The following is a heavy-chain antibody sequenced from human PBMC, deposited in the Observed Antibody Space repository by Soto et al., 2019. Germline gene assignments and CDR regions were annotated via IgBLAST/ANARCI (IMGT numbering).Heavy chain of an antibody. D-gene: IGHD6-6*01. Sequence: SETLSLTCTVSGGSISNYYWSWIRQPPGKGLEWIGYIYYSGSTNYNPSLKSRVTISVDTSKNQFSLKLSSVTAADTAVYYCARRHRSRLAYCGQGTLVTVSA. CDR1: GGSISNYY. J-gene: IGHJ4*02. CDR3: ARRHRSRLAY. V-gene: IGHV4-59*08. CDR2: IYYSGST.